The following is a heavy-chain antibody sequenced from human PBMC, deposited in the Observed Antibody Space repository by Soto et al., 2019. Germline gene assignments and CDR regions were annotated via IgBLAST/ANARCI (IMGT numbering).Heavy chain of an antibody. CDR2: IDPNNGNR. J-gene: IGHJ4*02. V-gene: IGHV1-18*01. CDR3: ARDRLRGYDSSGFYS. Sequence: QVQLVQSGAELRKPGASVKVSCQAYGYRFSSYGGHWLRQAPGQGLEWMGWIDPNNGNRNYAQKFEDRLSMTTATSTNTIYMELKSLKSDDTAIYYCARDRLRGYDSSGFYSWGQGTLVTVSS. CDR1: GYRFSSYG. D-gene: IGHD3-22*01.